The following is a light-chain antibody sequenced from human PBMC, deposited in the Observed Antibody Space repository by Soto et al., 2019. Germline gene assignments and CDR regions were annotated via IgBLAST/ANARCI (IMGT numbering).Light chain of an antibody. CDR1: QSVSSN. J-gene: IGKJ3*01. CDR3: QQYNNWPFT. V-gene: IGKV3-15*01. CDR2: GAS. Sequence: DIVMTQSPATLSVSPGETATLSCRASQSVSSNLAWYQQKPGQAPRLLMYGASTRATGISARFSGSGSGTEFTLTISSLQSEDFAVYYCQQYNNWPFTFGPGTKVDIK.